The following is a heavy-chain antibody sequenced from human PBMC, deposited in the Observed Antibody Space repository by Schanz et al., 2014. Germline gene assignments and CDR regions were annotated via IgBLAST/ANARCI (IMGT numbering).Heavy chain of an antibody. V-gene: IGHV1-2*06. CDR3: NQRSGFDWSESVDI. CDR2: INPKTGGT. CDR1: GYSFTGYS. J-gene: IGHJ3*02. Sequence: QVQLVQSGAEVKRPGASVRVSCKASGYSFTGYSMHWVRQAPGQGLQWMGRINPKTGGTNYAQSFQGRLTMTRDSSISTAYMELKRLTSDDTAIYYCNQRSGFDWSESVDIWGQGTVVTVSS. D-gene: IGHD5-12*01.